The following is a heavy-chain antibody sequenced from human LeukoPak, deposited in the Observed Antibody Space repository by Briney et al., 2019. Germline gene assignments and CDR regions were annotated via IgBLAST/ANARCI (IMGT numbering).Heavy chain of an antibody. Sequence: KPSETLSLTCTVSGGSSNNYYWSWIRQSAGKGREWIGRIYTSGSTNYNPSLKSRVSMSVDTSRNQFSLRLRSVTAADTAVYYCARESGYYYDTSGYTFDYWGQGILVTVSS. J-gene: IGHJ4*02. V-gene: IGHV4-4*07. CDR3: ARESGYYYDTSGYTFDY. D-gene: IGHD3-22*01. CDR2: IYTSGST. CDR1: GGSSNNYY.